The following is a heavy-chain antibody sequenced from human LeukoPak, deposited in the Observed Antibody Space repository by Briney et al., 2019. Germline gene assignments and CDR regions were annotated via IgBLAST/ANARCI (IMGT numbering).Heavy chain of an antibody. J-gene: IGHJ4*02. CDR2: ISAYNGNT. D-gene: IGHD3-3*01. V-gene: IGHV1-18*01. Sequence: ASVKVSCKASGYTVTSYGISWVRQAPGQGLEWMGWISAYNGNTNYAQKLQGRVTMTTDTSTSTAYMELRSLRSDDTAVYYCARVYDFWGQSPSYFDYWGQGTLVTVSS. CDR3: ARVYDFWGQSPSYFDY. CDR1: GYTVTSYG.